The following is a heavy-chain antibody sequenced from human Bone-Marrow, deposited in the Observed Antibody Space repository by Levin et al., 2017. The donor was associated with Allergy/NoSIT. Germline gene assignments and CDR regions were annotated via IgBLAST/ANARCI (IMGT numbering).Heavy chain of an antibody. Sequence: SETLSLTCAVYGGSFSGYYWSWIRQPPGKGLEWIGEINHSGSTNYNPSLKSRVTISVDTSKNQFSLKLSSVTAADTAVYYCARAGYCSGGSCRGNAFDIWGQGTMVTVSS. D-gene: IGHD2-15*01. V-gene: IGHV4-34*01. J-gene: IGHJ3*02. CDR2: INHSGST. CDR1: GGSFSGYY. CDR3: ARAGYCSGGSCRGNAFDI.